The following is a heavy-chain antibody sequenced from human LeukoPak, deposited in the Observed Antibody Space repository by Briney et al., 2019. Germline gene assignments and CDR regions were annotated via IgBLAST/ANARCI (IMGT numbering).Heavy chain of an antibody. CDR3: ARGGVGATVYYYYYGMDV. CDR1: GFTFSDYY. V-gene: IGHV3-11*01. J-gene: IGHJ6*02. CDR2: ISSSGSTI. Sequence: GGYLRLYCAASGFTFSDYYMSWLRQAPGMGLEWVSYISSSGSTIYYADSVKGRFTISRDNAKDSLYLQMNSLRAEDTAVYYCARGGVGATVYYYYYGMDVWGQGTTVTVSS. D-gene: IGHD1-26*01.